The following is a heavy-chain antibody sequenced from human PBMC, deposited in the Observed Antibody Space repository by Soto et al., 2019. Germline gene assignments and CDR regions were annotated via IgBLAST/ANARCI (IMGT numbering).Heavy chain of an antibody. J-gene: IGHJ4*02. CDR3: ARGLDQPPVGLYFDT. V-gene: IGHV1-69*06. CDR2: IIPAFGTA. D-gene: IGHD2-2*01. CDR1: GYTFTGYY. Sequence: QVQLVQSGPEVGKPGASVKVSCKASGYTFTGYYLHWVRQAPGQGLEWMGGIIPAFGTAKYAQKFQGRVTITADKSTTTAYMELRTLTSEDTAVYYCARGLDQPPVGLYFDTWGQGTLVTVSS.